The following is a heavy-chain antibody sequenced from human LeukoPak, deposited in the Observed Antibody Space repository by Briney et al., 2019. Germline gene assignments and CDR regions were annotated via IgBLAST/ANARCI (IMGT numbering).Heavy chain of an antibody. Sequence: GGSLRLSCAASGFIFSVYGMHWVRQAPGKGREWVAYRKQGRKNKDYAGSVSGRFTDSKDNSKNTLDLQNSRLKTEDTAVYYCAKKAAGNWVPLDSWGQGTLVTVSS. CDR2: RKQGRKNK. CDR3: AKKAAGNWVPLDS. CDR1: GFIFSVYG. D-gene: IGHD1-1*01. V-gene: IGHV3-30*02. J-gene: IGHJ4*02.